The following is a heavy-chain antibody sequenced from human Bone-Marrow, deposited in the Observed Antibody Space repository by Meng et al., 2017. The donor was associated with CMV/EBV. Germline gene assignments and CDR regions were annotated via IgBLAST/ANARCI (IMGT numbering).Heavy chain of an antibody. CDR1: GFTFSSYT. V-gene: IGHV3-21*01. CDR3: ARVPRIYSGGLDY. J-gene: IGHJ4*02. Sequence: GESLKISFAVSGFTFSSYTMNWVRQAPGKGLEWVSYIDTSSTFIYYADSVKGRFTISRDNAKNSLYLQMNSLRAEDTAVYYCARVPRIYSGGLDYWGQGTLVTVSS. CDR2: IDTSSTFI. D-gene: IGHD1-26*01.